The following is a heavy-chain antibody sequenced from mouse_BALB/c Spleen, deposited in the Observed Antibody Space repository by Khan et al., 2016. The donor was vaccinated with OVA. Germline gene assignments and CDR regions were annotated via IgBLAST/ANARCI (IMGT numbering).Heavy chain of an antibody. CDR1: GYTFTSYW. D-gene: IGHD2-1*01. CDR2: IYPGNSDT. Sequence: VQLKQSGTVLARPGASVKMSCKASGYTFTSYWMHWVKQRPGQGLEWIGAIYPGNSDTNYNQKFKGKAKLTAVTSTSTAYLELNSLTNEDSAVDYCTRNGFGNYESWDYWGQGTTLTVSS. V-gene: IGHV1-5*01. J-gene: IGHJ2*01. CDR3: TRNGFGNYESWDY.